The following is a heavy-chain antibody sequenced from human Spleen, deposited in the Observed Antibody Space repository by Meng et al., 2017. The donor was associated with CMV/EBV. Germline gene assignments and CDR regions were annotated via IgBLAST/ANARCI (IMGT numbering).Heavy chain of an antibody. Sequence: GGSLRLSCEVSGFTFSSYWMHWVRQAPGKGLAWVSRINSDESSTDYADSVKGRFTISRDNAKNTLYLQMNSLRAADTAVYFCARELLSYDFWSGQSDKYYYYGMDVWGQGTTVTVSS. CDR2: INSDESST. CDR3: ARELLSYDFWSGQSDKYYYYGMDV. D-gene: IGHD3-3*01. J-gene: IGHJ6*02. CDR1: GFTFSSYW. V-gene: IGHV3-74*01.